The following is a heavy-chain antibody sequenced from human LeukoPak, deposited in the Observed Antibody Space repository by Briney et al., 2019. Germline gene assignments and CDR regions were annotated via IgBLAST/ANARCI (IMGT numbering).Heavy chain of an antibody. V-gene: IGHV3-23*01. CDR3: AKCSIVLMVSAVNDY. CDR1: GFTFSSYA. CDR2: ISGSGGST. Sequence: GGSLRLSCAASGFTFSSYAMSWVRQAPGKGLEWVSAISGSGGSTYYADSVKGRFTISRDNSKNTLYLQMNSLRAEDTAVYYCAKCSIVLMVSAVNDYWGQGTLVTVSS. J-gene: IGHJ4*02. D-gene: IGHD2-8*01.